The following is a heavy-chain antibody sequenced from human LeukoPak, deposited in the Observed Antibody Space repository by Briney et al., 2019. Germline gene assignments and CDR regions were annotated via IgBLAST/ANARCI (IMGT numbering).Heavy chain of an antibody. V-gene: IGHV3-33*01. J-gene: IGHJ4*02. Sequence: PGGSLRLSCAASGFTFSSYGMHWVRQAPGKGLEWVAVIWYDGSNKYYADSVKGRFTISRDNSKNTLYLQMNSLRAEDTAVCYCARGRGGYCSSTSCYLYFDYWGQGTLVTVSS. CDR2: IWYDGSNK. CDR1: GFTFSSYG. D-gene: IGHD2-2*01. CDR3: ARGRGGYCSSTSCYLYFDY.